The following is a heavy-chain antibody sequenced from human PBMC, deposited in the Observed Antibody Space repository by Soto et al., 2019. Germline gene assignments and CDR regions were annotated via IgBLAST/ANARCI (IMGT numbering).Heavy chain of an antibody. CDR3: ARQGRASNYGSKVRYYYGMDV. Sequence: VQLVESGGGLVKPGGSLRLSCAASGFTFSGFGMNWVRQAPGKGLEWLSSISFSSKYIYHADSVKGRFTISRDDSENSVYLQMTNLRAEDTAVYYCARQGRASNYGSKVRYYYGMDVWGQGTTVTVS. J-gene: IGHJ6*02. V-gene: IGHV3-21*02. D-gene: IGHD3-10*01. CDR1: GFTFSGFG. CDR2: ISFSSKYI.